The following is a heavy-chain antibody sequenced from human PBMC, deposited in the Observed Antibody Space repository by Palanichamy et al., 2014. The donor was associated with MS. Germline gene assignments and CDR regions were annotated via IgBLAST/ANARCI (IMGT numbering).Heavy chain of an antibody. J-gene: IGHJ4*02. Sequence: LVEVWGGLVQPGRSLRLSCAASGFTVDDYAMHWVRQAPGKGLEWVSGISWNGVSIDYADSVKGRFTISRDSAKNSVYLQMTSLRAEDTALYYCAKSGASSSLHYWGQGTLVTVSS. V-gene: IGHV3-9*01. CDR1: GFTVDDYA. D-gene: IGHD6-6*01. CDR3: AKSGASSSLHY. CDR2: ISWNGVSI.